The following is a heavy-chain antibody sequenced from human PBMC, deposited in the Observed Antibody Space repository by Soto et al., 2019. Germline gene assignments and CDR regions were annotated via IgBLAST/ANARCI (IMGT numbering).Heavy chain of an antibody. J-gene: IGHJ4*02. V-gene: IGHV4-31*03. D-gene: IGHD3-3*01. Sequence: SEPPSLTCPVSCGTITIGGYYRSRIPQHPGQCLEWIGDIYYSGSTYDNPSLKSRVTLSVDTSKNQFALKLTSVTAADTAVYFCARAQTNFGIITVFDYWEQGTLATAPS. CDR3: ARAQTNFGIITVFDY. CDR1: CGTITIGGYY. CDR2: IYYSGST.